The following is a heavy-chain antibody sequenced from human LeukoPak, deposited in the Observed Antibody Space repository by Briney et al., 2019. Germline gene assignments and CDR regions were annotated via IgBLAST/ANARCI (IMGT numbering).Heavy chain of an antibody. CDR1: GGSFSGYY. J-gene: IGHJ6*03. D-gene: IGHD5-12*01. Sequence: SETLSLTCAVYGGSFSGYYWSWIRQPPGKGLEWIGEINHSGSTNYNPSLKSRVTISVDTSKNQFSLKLSSVTAADTAVYYCASTIVATTSDYYYYMDVWGKGTTVTVSS. V-gene: IGHV4-34*01. CDR3: ASTIVATTSDYYYYMDV. CDR2: INHSGST.